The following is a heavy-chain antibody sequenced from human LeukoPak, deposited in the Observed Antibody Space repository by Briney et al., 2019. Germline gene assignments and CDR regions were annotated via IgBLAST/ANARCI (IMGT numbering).Heavy chain of an antibody. J-gene: IGHJ3*02. CDR3: ARNLIQLWLNAGNAFDI. CDR2: ISDSGTST. V-gene: IGHV3-23*01. CDR1: GFTFSNYA. Sequence: GGSLRLSCAASGFTFSNYAMSWVRQAPGKGLEWVSTISDSGTSTYYADSVKGRFTISRDNSKNTLYLQMNSLRAEDTAVYYCARNLIQLWLNAGNAFDIWGQGTMVTVSS. D-gene: IGHD5-18*01.